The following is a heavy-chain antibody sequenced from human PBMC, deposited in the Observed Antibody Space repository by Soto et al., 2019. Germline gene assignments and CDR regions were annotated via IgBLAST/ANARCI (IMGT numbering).Heavy chain of an antibody. D-gene: IGHD3-22*01. V-gene: IGHV1-46*01. CDR2: INPSGGST. J-gene: IGHJ4*02. CDR3: ARVTYYYDSSGQGDFGY. CDR1: GYTFTSYY. Sequence: ASVKVSCKASGYTFTSYYMHWVRQAPGQGLEWMGIINPSGGSTSYAQKFQGRVTMTRDTSTSTVYMELSSLRSEDTAVYYCARVTYYYDSSGQGDFGYWGQGTLVTVSS.